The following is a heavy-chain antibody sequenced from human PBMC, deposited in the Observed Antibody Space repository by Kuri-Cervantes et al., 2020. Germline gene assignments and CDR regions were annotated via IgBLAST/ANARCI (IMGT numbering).Heavy chain of an antibody. CDR1: GFSFSDYN. V-gene: IGHV3-21*04. Sequence: LSLTCAASGFSFSDYNMNWVRQAPGRGLEWVSSISGGSSFIDYADSVKGRFTISRDNAKNSLYLQMNSLRAEDTALYYCAKDKGSGSYNYYYGMDVWGQGTTVTVSS. J-gene: IGHJ6*02. D-gene: IGHD3-10*01. CDR3: AKDKGSGSYNYYYGMDV. CDR2: ISGGSSFI.